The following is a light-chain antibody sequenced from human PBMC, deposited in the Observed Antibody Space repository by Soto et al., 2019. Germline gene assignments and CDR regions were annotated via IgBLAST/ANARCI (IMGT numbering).Light chain of an antibody. CDR3: QQYNYWPS. CDR2: GAS. J-gene: IGKJ1*01. Sequence: EIVMTQSPATLSVSPGERATLSCRASESISNNLAWYQQKPGQAPRLLIYGASTRATGITARFSGSGSGTEYTLTINSLQSEDFAVYYCQQYNYWPSFGQGTKVDIK. V-gene: IGKV3-15*01. CDR1: ESISNN.